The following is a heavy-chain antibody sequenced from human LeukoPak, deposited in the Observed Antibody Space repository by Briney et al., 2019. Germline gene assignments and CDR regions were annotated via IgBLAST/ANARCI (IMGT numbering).Heavy chain of an antibody. J-gene: IGHJ4*02. CDR3: ARPLTVTTTPLDY. CDR1: GYTFTGYY. Sequence: ASVKVSCKASGYTFTGYYLHWVRQAPGQGPEWMGWINPNSGSTNSAQKFPGRVTLTRDTSISTAYMELTSLRSDDTAVYYCARPLTVTTTPLDYWGQGTLVTVSS. CDR2: INPNSGST. V-gene: IGHV1-2*02. D-gene: IGHD4-17*01.